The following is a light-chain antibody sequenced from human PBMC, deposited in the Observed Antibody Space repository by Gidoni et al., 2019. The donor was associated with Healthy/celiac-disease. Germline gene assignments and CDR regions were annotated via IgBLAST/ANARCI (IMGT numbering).Light chain of an antibody. CDR2: DFS. J-gene: IGLJ2*01. CDR1: SSDVGGYNY. V-gene: IGLV2-14*01. CDR3: SSYTSSSPLV. Sequence: QSALTQPASVSGSPGQSITISCTGTSSDVGGYNYVSWYQQHPGQAPKLMIYDFSNRPSGVSNRFSGSNSGNTASLTISGLQAEDDADYYCSSYTSSSPLVFGGGTKLTVL.